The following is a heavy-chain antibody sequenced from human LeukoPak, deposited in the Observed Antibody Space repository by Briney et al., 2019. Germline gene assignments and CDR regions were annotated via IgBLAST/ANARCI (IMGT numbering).Heavy chain of an antibody. CDR1: GFTFSSYE. D-gene: IGHD6-19*01. CDR2: ISGSGSTI. Sequence: GGPLRLSCAASGFTFSSYEMNWVRQAPGKGLEWVSYISGSGSTIYYADSVKGRFTTSRDNAKNSLYLQMNSLRAEDTAVYYCARRSSGWYYYFDYWGQGTLVTVSS. J-gene: IGHJ4*02. V-gene: IGHV3-48*03. CDR3: ARRSSGWYYYFDY.